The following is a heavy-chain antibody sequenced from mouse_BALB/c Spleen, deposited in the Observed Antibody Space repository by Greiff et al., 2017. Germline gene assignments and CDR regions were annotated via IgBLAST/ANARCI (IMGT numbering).Heavy chain of an antibody. Sequence: EVQLQQSGAELVRSGASVKLSCTASGFNIKDYYMHWVKQRPEQGLEWIGWIDPENGDTEYAPKFQGKATMTADTSSNTAYLQLSSLTSEDTAVYYCNVWSSWYFDVWGAGTTVTVSS. CDR2: IDPENGDT. D-gene: IGHD1-1*02. V-gene: IGHV14-4*02. J-gene: IGHJ1*01. CDR3: NVWSSWYFDV. CDR1: GFNIKDYY.